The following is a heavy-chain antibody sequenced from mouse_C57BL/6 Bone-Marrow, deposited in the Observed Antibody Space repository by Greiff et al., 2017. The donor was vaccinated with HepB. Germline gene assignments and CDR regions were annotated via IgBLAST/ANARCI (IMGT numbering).Heavy chain of an antibody. V-gene: IGHV3-8*01. J-gene: IGHJ4*01. D-gene: IGHD1-1*01. CDR3: ARAYYYGSSYHYYAMDY. Sequence: EVNLVESGPGLAKPSQTLSLTCSVTGYSITSDYWNWIRKFPGNKLEYMGYISYSGSTYYNPSLKSRISITRDTSKNQYYLQLNSVTTEDTATYYCARAYYYGSSYHYYAMDYWGQGTSVTVSS. CDR1: GYSITSDY. CDR2: ISYSGST.